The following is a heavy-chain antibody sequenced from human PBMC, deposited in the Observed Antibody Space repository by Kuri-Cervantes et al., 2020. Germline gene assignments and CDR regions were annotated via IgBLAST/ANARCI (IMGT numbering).Heavy chain of an antibody. J-gene: IGHJ6*03. V-gene: IGHV3-23*01. CDR2: ISGSGGRT. D-gene: IGHD3-10*01. Sequence: GESLKISLAVPGFMFTDYKMNWVRQAPGKGLEWVSVISGSGGRTYYADSVKGRFTISRDNSKNTLYHQMNSLRAEDTAVYYCAKGWGEDYYYYYYYMDVWGQGTMVTVSS. CDR3: AKGWGEDYYYYYYYMDV. CDR1: GFMFTDYK.